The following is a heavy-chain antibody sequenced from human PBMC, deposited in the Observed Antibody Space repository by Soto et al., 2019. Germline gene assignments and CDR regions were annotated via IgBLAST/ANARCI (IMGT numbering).Heavy chain of an antibody. Sequence: EVQLVESGGGLVQPGGSPRLSCAVSGFTFSSYWMHWVRQAPGKGLVWVSRINNDGSSTSYADSVKGRFTISRDNAKNTLYLQMNSLRAEDTAVYYCARVRCSSTSCFWGGFDYWGQGTLVTVSS. CDR2: INNDGSST. V-gene: IGHV3-74*01. D-gene: IGHD2-2*01. CDR3: ARVRCSSTSCFWGGFDY. CDR1: GFTFSSYW. J-gene: IGHJ4*02.